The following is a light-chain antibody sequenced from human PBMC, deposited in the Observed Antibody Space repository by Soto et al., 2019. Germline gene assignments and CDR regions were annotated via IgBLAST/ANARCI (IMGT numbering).Light chain of an antibody. CDR2: KAS. Sequence: DIQLTQSPSYLSASVGDRVTITCRASQTISSWLAWYQQKPGKAPKLLIYKASTLKSGVPSRFSGSGSGTDFTLTISSLHPDDFASYYCQQYNSYPITFGQGTRLEI. CDR1: QTISSW. J-gene: IGKJ5*01. CDR3: QQYNSYPIT. V-gene: IGKV1-5*03.